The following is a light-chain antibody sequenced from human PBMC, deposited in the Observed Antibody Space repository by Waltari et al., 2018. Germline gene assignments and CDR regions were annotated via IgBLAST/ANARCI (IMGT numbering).Light chain of an antibody. Sequence: YEMTQPPSVSVSPGPTASITCSGANLQYKFVYWYQHKPGKSPLLILYRDIERPSGIPERFSGSNSGNTATLTISETQAMDEADYYCQAWNTSTGVVFGGGTKLTVL. CDR2: RDI. V-gene: IGLV3-1*01. CDR3: QAWNTSTGVV. CDR1: NLQYKF. J-gene: IGLJ2*01.